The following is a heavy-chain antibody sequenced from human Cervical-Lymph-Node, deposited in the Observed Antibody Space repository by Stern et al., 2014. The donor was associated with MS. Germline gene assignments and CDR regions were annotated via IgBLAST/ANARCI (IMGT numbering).Heavy chain of an antibody. CDR2: MNPNRGNT. CDR1: GYTFTSYD. V-gene: IGHV1-8*01. J-gene: IGHJ6*02. Sequence: VQLEESGAEVKKPGASVKGSCKASGYTFTSYDINWVRQANGQGLEWMGWMNPNRGNTGNAQKFQGKVTMTRNTSISTAYMELSSLRSEDTAVYYCARLSLYDFSMTPMDVWGQGTTVTVSS. D-gene: IGHD3-3*01. CDR3: ARLSLYDFSMTPMDV.